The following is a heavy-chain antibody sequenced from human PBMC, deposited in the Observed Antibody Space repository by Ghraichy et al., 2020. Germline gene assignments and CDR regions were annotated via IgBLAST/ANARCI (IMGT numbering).Heavy chain of an antibody. D-gene: IGHD6-13*01. Sequence: ASVKVSCKASGYTFTSYYMHWVRQAPGQGLEWMGIINPSGGSTSYAQKFQGRVTMTRDTSTSTVYMELSSLRSEDTAVYYCARDPYSSSWFSILQRYGMDVWGQGTTVTVSS. V-gene: IGHV1-46*01. CDR1: GYTFTSYY. J-gene: IGHJ6*02. CDR3: ARDPYSSSWFSILQRYGMDV. CDR2: INPSGGST.